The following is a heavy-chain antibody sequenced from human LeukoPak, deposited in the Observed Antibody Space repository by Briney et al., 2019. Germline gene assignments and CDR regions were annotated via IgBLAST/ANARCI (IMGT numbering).Heavy chain of an antibody. CDR2: INHSGST. D-gene: IGHD3-3*01. J-gene: IGHJ6*02. Sequence: KPSETLSLTCAVYGGSFSGYYWSWIRQPPGKGLEWIGEINHSGSTNYNPSLKSRVTISVDTSKNQFSLKLSSVTAADTAVYYCARLFTIVGVGYYGMDVWGQGTTVTVSS. CDR3: ARLFTIVGVGYYGMDV. V-gene: IGHV4-34*01. CDR1: GGSFSGYY.